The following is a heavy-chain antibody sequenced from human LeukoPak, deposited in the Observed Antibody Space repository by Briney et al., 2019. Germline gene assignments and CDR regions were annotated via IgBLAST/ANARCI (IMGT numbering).Heavy chain of an antibody. CDR2: IYYRGNT. Sequence: SETLSLTCTVSGGSISSYYWSWIRQSPGKGLEWIGYIYYRGNTNYNPSLESRVTISVDTSKNQFSLKLSSVTAADTAVYYCARLTAGYYFDYWGQGTLVTVSS. CDR3: ARLTAGYYFDY. V-gene: IGHV4-59*01. J-gene: IGHJ4*02. D-gene: IGHD3-22*01. CDR1: GGSISSYY.